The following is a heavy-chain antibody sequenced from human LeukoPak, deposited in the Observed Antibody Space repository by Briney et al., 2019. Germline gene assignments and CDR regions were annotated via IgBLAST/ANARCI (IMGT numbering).Heavy chain of an antibody. J-gene: IGHJ4*02. D-gene: IGHD2-2*01. CDR1: GGTFSSNA. V-gene: IGHV1-69*05. CDR2: IIPIFGTA. CDR3: ARDRGDCSSTSCLDTAMVLFDY. Sequence: SVTVSCKASGGTFSSNAISWVRQAPGQGLEWMGGIIPIFGTANYSMKFQGRVTITTDESTSTAYMELSSLRSEDTAVYYCARDRGDCSSTSCLDTAMVLFDYWGQGTLVTVSS.